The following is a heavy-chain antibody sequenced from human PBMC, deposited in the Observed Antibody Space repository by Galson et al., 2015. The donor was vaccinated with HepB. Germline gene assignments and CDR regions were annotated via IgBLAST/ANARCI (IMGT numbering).Heavy chain of an antibody. D-gene: IGHD3-22*01. J-gene: IGHJ4*02. Sequence: SLRLSCAASGFTFSSYGMHWVRQAPGKGLEWVAVISYDGSNKYYADSVKGRFTISRDNSKNTLHLQMNSLRAEDTAVYYCAKDPYYYDSSGYYIFDYWGQGTLVTVSS. CDR1: GFTFSSYG. V-gene: IGHV3-30*18. CDR3: AKDPYYYDSSGYYIFDY. CDR2: ISYDGSNK.